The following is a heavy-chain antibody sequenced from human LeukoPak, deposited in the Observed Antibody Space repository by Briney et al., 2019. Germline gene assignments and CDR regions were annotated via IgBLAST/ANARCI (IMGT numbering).Heavy chain of an antibody. CDR3: ARDHELVGAGLWDAFDI. Sequence: GGSLRLSCAASGFRFNTYWMSWVRQAPGRGLEWMAVISYDGNNKYYADSVKGRFTISRDNSKNSLYLQMNSLRVEDTSLYYCARDHELVGAGLWDAFDIWGQGTMVTVSS. V-gene: IGHV3-30*03. D-gene: IGHD1-26*01. CDR1: GFRFNTYW. CDR2: ISYDGNNK. J-gene: IGHJ3*02.